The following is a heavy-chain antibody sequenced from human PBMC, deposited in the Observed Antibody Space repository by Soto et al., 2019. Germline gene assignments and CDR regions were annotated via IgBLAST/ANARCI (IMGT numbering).Heavy chain of an antibody. CDR3: AMGRDYLWGSYLY. CDR1: GGSISSGGYY. Sequence: QVQLQESGPGLVKPSQTLSLTCTVSGGSISSGGYYWSWIRQHPGKGLEWIGYIYYSGSTYYNPSLKSRVTTSVDTSKNQFSLQLSSVTAADTAVYYGAMGRDYLWGSYLYWGQGTLVTVSS. CDR2: IYYSGST. V-gene: IGHV4-31*03. J-gene: IGHJ4*02. D-gene: IGHD3-16*01.